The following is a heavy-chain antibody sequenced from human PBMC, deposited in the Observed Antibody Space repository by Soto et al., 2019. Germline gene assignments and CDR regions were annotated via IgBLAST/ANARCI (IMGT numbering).Heavy chain of an antibody. CDR2: IYWNDDK. J-gene: IGHJ2*01. V-gene: IGHV2-5*01. D-gene: IGHD3-3*01. Sequence: QITLKESGPTLVKTTQTLTLTCTFAGFSLSTSGVGVGWIRQPPGKALEWLALIYWNDDKRYSPSLKSRLTITKDTSKNQVVLTMTNMDPVDTATYYCARGLPYYYVWSGYGWYFDLWGRGTLVTVSS. CDR3: ARGLPYYYVWSGYGWYFDL. CDR1: GFSLSTSGVG.